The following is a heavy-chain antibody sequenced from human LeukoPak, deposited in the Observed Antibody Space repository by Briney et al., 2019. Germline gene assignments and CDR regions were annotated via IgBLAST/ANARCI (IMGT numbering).Heavy chain of an antibody. CDR1: GGSFSGYY. Sequence: SETLSLTCAVYGGSFSGYYWSWIRQPPGKGLEWIGEINHSGSTNYNPSPKSRGTISVDTSKTQFSLKLSSVTAAATAVYYCARARITMVRGAPPDYWGQGTLVTVSS. CDR3: ARARITMVRGAPPDY. J-gene: IGHJ4*02. D-gene: IGHD3-10*01. CDR2: INHSGST. V-gene: IGHV4-34*01.